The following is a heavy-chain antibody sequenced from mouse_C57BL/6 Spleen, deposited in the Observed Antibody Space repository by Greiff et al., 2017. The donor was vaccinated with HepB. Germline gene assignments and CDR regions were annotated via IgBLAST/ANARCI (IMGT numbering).Heavy chain of an antibody. CDR1: GFTFSDYG. CDR3: ATHYDYDEDYAMDY. V-gene: IGHV5-17*01. D-gene: IGHD2-4*01. Sequence: EVQLVESGGGLVKPGGSLKLSCAASGFTFSDYGMHWVRQAPEKGLEWVAYISSGSSTIYYADTVKGRFTISRDNAKNTLFLQMTSLRSEDTAMYYCATHYDYDEDYAMDYWGQGTSVTVSS. J-gene: IGHJ4*01. CDR2: ISSGSSTI.